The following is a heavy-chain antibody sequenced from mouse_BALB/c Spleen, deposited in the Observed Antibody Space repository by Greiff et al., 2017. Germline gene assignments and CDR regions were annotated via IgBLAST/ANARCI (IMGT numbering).Heavy chain of an antibody. V-gene: IGHV14-3*02. Sequence: EVQLVESGAELVKPGASVKLSCTASGFNIKDTYMHWVKQRPEQGLEWIGRIDPANGNTKYDPKFQGKATITADTSSNTAYLQLSSLTSEDTAVYYCARDYGSSSYWYCDVWGAGTTVTVSS. CDR1: GFNIKDTY. CDR3: ARDYGSSSYWYCDV. J-gene: IGHJ1*01. D-gene: IGHD1-1*01. CDR2: IDPANGNT.